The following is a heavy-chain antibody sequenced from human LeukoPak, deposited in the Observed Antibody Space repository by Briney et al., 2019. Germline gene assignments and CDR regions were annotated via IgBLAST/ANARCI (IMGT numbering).Heavy chain of an antibody. D-gene: IGHD3-22*01. Sequence: GGSLRLSCAASGFTFSNFNMNWVRQAPGKGLEWVSCISSSGYSIYYADSVKGRFTISRDNAKNSLYLQMNSLRAEDTAVYYCARSPRGYSFYFDYWGQGTLVTVSS. V-gene: IGHV3-21*01. CDR2: ISSSGYSI. CDR3: ARSPRGYSFYFDY. CDR1: GFTFSNFN. J-gene: IGHJ4*02.